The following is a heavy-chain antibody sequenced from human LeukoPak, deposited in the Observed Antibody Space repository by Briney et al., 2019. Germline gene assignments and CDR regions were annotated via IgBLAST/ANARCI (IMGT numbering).Heavy chain of an antibody. CDR2: IYYSGTT. V-gene: IGHV4-30-4*01. CDR3: ARDRRDGYNSNWFDP. CDR1: GGSISSGNHY. Sequence: PSETLSLACTVSGGSISSGNHYWSWIRQPPGKGLEWIGYIYYSGTTYYNPSLKSRVIISVDTSKNQFSLKLSSVTAADTAVYYCARDRRDGYNSNWFDPWGQGTLVTVSS. D-gene: IGHD5-24*01. J-gene: IGHJ5*02.